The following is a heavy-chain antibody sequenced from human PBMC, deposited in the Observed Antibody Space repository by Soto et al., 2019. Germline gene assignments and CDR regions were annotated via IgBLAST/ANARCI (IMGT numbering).Heavy chain of an antibody. CDR1: GFTFSNYA. CDR3: ALRYCSRTTCPPLNSYFYTDV. Sequence: LGGSLRLSCASSGFTFSNYAMTWVRQAPGKGLEWVSGISGSGGSTFYAGSVKGRFPISRDNSKNTLYLQMNSLRAEDTAVYYCALRYCSRTTCPPLNSYFYTDVWAKGPRSPSP. V-gene: IGHV3-23*01. J-gene: IGHJ6*03. D-gene: IGHD2-2*01. CDR2: ISGSGGST.